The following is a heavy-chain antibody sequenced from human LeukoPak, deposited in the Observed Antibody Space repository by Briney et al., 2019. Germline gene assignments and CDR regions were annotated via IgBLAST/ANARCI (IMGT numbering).Heavy chain of an antibody. J-gene: IGHJ6*02. CDR3: ARDRIQLRYYYGMDV. V-gene: IGHV3-23*01. CDR2: ISGSGGST. Sequence: GGSLRLSCAASGFTFTNYAMSWVRQAPGKGLEWVSAISGSGGSTYYADSVKGRFTISRDNSKNTLYLQMNSLRAEDTAVYYCARDRIQLRYYYGMDVWGQGTTVTVSS. CDR1: GFTFTNYA. D-gene: IGHD5-18*01.